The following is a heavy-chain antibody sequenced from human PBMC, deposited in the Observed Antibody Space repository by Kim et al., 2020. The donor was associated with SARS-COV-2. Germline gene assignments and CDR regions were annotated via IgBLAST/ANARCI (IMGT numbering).Heavy chain of an antibody. CDR1: GGTFSNYA. Sequence: SVKVSCKASGGTFSNYAINWVRQAPGQGLEWMGGIIPIFGRANYAQKLQGRVTITADTSTSTAYMQLSSLRPEDTALYFCARDGGGIAVAGYFGMDVWGQGTTVTVSS. CDR2: IIPIFGRA. CDR3: ARDGGGIAVAGYFGMDV. J-gene: IGHJ6*02. D-gene: IGHD6-19*01. V-gene: IGHV1-69*06.